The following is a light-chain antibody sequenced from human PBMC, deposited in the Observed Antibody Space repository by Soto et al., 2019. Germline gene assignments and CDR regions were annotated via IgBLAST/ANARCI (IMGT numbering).Light chain of an antibody. Sequence: GERVTISFPASQSILTWLAWYQQKPGKAPKLLIYDASNLQSGVPSRFSGSVSGTEFTLTISSLQPDDFATYYCQQYKSYSPITFGQGTRLEIK. CDR1: QSILTW. V-gene: IGKV1-5*01. CDR2: DAS. J-gene: IGKJ5*01. CDR3: QQYKSYSPIT.